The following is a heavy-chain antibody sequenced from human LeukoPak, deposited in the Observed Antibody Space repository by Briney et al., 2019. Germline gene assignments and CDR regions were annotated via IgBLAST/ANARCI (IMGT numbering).Heavy chain of an antibody. D-gene: IGHD2-8*01. CDR3: AKDTSIGRYCTNGVCSPFDY. CDR1: GFTFSSYA. V-gene: IGHV3-23*01. Sequence: PGGSLRLSCAVSGFTFSSYAMSWGRQAPGKGLGWVSAISDTGATTYDADSVKGRFTISRDNSRSTLYLQMNSLRAEDTTLYYCAKDTSIGRYCTNGVCSPFDYWGQGTLVTVSS. CDR2: ISDTGATT. J-gene: IGHJ4*02.